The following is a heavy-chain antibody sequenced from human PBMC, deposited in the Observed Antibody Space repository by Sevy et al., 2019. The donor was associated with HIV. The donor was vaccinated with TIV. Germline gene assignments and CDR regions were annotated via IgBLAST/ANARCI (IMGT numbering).Heavy chain of an antibody. V-gene: IGHV1-18*01. Sequence: ASVKVSCKASGYTFTSYGISWVRQAPGQGLEWMGWISAYNGNTNYAQKLQGRVTMTTDTSTSTAYMELRSLRSADTAVYYCAREASREAAAGDWFDPWGQGTLVTVSS. CDR3: AREASREAAAGDWFDP. CDR1: GYTFTSYG. D-gene: IGHD6-13*01. J-gene: IGHJ5*02. CDR2: ISAYNGNT.